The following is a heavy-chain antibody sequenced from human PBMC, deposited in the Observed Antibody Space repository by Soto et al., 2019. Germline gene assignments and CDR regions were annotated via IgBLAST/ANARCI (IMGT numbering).Heavy chain of an antibody. Sequence: GGSLRLSCAASGFTFSDYYMSWIRQAPGKGLEWVSYISSSGNTIKYADSVKGRFTISRDNANNILYLQMNSLRAEDTAIYYCAKVSWESTGDDCWGQGTLVTVSS. V-gene: IGHV3-11*01. D-gene: IGHD6-13*01. CDR1: GFTFSDYY. CDR3: AKVSWESTGDDC. J-gene: IGHJ4*02. CDR2: ISSSGNTI.